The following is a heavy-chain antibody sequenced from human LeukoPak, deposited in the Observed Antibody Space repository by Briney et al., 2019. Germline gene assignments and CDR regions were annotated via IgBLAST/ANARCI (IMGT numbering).Heavy chain of an antibody. CDR1: VFTFSSYE. J-gene: IGHJ4*02. CDR2: ISSSGSTI. CDR3: ARDNAGTIAEGFDY. D-gene: IGHD1/OR15-1a*01. Sequence: GGSLRLSCAASVFTFSSYEMNWVRQAPGKGLEWVSYISSSGSTIYYADSVKGRFTISRDNAKNSLYLQMNSLRAEDTAVYYCARDNAGTIAEGFDYWGQGTLVTVSS. V-gene: IGHV3-48*03.